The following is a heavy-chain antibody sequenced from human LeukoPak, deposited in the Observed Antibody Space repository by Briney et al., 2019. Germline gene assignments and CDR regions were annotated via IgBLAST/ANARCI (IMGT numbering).Heavy chain of an antibody. J-gene: IGHJ4*02. D-gene: IGHD2-21*01. CDR2: ISSSSSYI. Sequence: PGGSLRLSCAASGFTFSSYSMNWVRQAPGKGLEWVSSISSSSSYIYYADSVKGRFTISRDNAKNSLYLQMNSLRAEDTAVYYCARDSLHIEVIPFDYWGQGTLVTVSS. V-gene: IGHV3-21*01. CDR1: GFTFSSYS. CDR3: ARDSLHIEVIPFDY.